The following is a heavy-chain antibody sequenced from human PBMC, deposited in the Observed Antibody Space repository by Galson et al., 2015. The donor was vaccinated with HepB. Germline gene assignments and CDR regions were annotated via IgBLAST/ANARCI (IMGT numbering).Heavy chain of an antibody. CDR1: GFTFSSYA. Sequence: SLRLSCAASGFTFSSYAMSWVRQAPGKGLEWVSAISGSGGSTYYADSVKGRFTISRDNSKNTLYLQMNSLRAEDTAVYYCAKASIAGGAFDIWGQGTMVTVSS. V-gene: IGHV3-23*01. D-gene: IGHD6-6*01. CDR3: AKASIAGGAFDI. J-gene: IGHJ3*02. CDR2: ISGSGGST.